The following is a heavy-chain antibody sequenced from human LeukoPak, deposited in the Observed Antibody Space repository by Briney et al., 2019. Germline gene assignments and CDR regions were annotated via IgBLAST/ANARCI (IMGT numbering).Heavy chain of an antibody. Sequence: SVKVSCKASGGTCSSYAISWVRQAPEQGLEWMGGIIPIFGTASYAQKFQGRVTITTDESTSTAYMELSSLRSEDTAVYYCAREGYCSSTSCYGRVAFDICGQGTMVTVSS. D-gene: IGHD2-2*01. V-gene: IGHV1-69*05. J-gene: IGHJ3*02. CDR1: GGTCSSYA. CDR2: IIPIFGTA. CDR3: AREGYCSSTSCYGRVAFDI.